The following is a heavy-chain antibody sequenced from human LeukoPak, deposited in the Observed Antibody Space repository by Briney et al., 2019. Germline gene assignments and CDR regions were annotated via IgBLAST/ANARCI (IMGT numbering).Heavy chain of an antibody. Sequence: SETLSLTCTVSGGSISSYYWSWIRQPPGKGLEWIGYIYYSGSTNYNPSLKSRVTISVDTSKNQFSLKLSSVTAADTAVYYCAGIRVGAANFDYWGQGTPVTVSS. V-gene: IGHV4-59*01. CDR2: IYYSGST. J-gene: IGHJ4*02. CDR3: AGIRVGAANFDY. D-gene: IGHD2-15*01. CDR1: GGSISSYY.